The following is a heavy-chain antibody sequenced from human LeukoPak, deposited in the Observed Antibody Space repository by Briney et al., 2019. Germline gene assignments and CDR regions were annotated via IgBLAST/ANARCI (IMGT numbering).Heavy chain of an antibody. V-gene: IGHV4-4*09. J-gene: IGHJ3*02. D-gene: IGHD5-24*01. Sequence: SETLSLTCTVSGSSISSYSWSWIRQPPGKGLEWIGYIYTSGSTHYNPSLKSRATMSVDTSKNQFSLRLSSVTAADTAVYYCARHRAEMATITGDGFDMWGQGTMVTVSS. CDR3: ARHRAEMATITGDGFDM. CDR1: GSSISSYS. CDR2: IYTSGST.